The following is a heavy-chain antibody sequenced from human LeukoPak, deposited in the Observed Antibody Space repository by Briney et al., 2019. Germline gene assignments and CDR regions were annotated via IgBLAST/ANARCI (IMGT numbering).Heavy chain of an antibody. D-gene: IGHD3-10*01. CDR1: GFTFSSYG. CDR3: AKGGGSGIYYYMDV. CDR2: IWYDGSNK. Sequence: GGSLRLSCAASGFTFSSYGMHWVRQAPGKGLEWVAVIWYDGSNKYYVDSVKGRFTISRDNSKNTLYLQMNSLRAEDTAVYYCAKGGGSGIYYYMDVWGKGTTVTVSS. V-gene: IGHV3-33*06. J-gene: IGHJ6*03.